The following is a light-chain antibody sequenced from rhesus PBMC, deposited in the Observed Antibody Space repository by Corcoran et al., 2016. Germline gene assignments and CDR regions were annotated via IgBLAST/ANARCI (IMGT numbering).Light chain of an antibody. CDR2: GVS. CDR3: CSYTASSIFI. CDR1: STGGDDYNY. V-gene: IGLV2S7*01. Sequence: QSAPAQPPSVSGSPGQSVTISCTGTSTGGDDYNYVSWYQQLPGKAPILLISGVSNRPSGVSDRFSGSKSGNTASLTISGLQAEDEGDYYCCSYTASSIFIFGPGTRLTVL. J-gene: IGLJ1*01.